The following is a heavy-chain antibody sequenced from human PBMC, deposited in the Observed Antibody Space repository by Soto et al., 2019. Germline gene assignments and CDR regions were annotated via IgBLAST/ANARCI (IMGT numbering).Heavy chain of an antibody. V-gene: IGHV1-46*01. CDR1: GYTFTSYY. CDR3: ARDRDCSGGSCYSSPFDF. CDR2: INPSGGST. Sequence: ASVKVSCKASGYTFTSYYMHWVRQAPGQGLEWMGIINPSGGSTSYAQKFQGRVTMTRDTSTSTVYMELSSLRSEDTAVHYCARDRDCSGGSCYSSPFDFWGQGTLVTVSS. J-gene: IGHJ4*02. D-gene: IGHD2-15*01.